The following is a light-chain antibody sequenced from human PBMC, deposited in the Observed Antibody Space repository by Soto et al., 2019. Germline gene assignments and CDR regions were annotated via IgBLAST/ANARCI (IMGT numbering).Light chain of an antibody. CDR2: EVT. V-gene: IGLV2-8*01. CDR1: SSDVGGYNF. J-gene: IGLJ1*01. CDR3: SSYAGSKNRYV. Sequence: QSALTQPPSASGSRGQSVTLSCTGTSSDVGGYNFVSWYQQHPGKAPKVILYEVTKRPSGVPDRFSGSKSGNTASLTVSGLQTEDEAHYYCSSYAGSKNRYVFGTGTKVTVL.